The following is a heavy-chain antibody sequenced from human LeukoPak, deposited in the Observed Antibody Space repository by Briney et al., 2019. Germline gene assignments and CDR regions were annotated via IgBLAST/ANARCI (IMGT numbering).Heavy chain of an antibody. CDR1: GGSFSGYY. D-gene: IGHD6-19*01. V-gene: IGHV4-34*01. CDR2: INHSGST. J-gene: IGHJ3*02. CDR3: ARRGGWYGAFDI. Sequence: PSETLSLTCAVYGGSFSGYYLNWIRQPPGKGLEWIGEINHSGSTNYNPSLKSRLTISVDTSKNQFSLNLSSVTAADTAVYYCARRGGWYGAFDIWGQGTMVTVSS.